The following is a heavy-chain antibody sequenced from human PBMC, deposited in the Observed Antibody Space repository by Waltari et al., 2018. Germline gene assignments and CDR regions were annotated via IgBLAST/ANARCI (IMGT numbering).Heavy chain of an antibody. CDR1: GYSISSGYY. Sequence: QVQLQESGPGLVKPSETLSLTCAVSGYSISSGYYWGWIRQPPGKGLEWIGSIYHSGSTYSNPSLKSRVTISVDTSKNQFSLKLSSVTAADTAVYYCARRRNFAWFDPWGQGTLVTVSS. J-gene: IGHJ5*02. V-gene: IGHV4-38-2*01. D-gene: IGHD3-9*01. CDR2: IYHSGST. CDR3: ARRRNFAWFDP.